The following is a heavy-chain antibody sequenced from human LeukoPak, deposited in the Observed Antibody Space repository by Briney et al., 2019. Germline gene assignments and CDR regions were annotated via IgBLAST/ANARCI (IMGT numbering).Heavy chain of an antibody. CDR1: GYSFTNYW. CDR2: IYGFDSDV. V-gene: IGHV5-51*01. Sequence: GESLKISCKGSGYSFTNYWIGWVRQMPGKGLEWMGIIYGFDSDVKYSPSFQGQVTISADKSISTAYLQWSSLKASDTAIYYCATLTMIVVVPWGQGTLVTVSS. CDR3: ATLTMIVVVP. J-gene: IGHJ5*02. D-gene: IGHD3-22*01.